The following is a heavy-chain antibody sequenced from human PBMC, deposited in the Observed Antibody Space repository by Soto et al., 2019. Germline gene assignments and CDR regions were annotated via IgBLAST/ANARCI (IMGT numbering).Heavy chain of an antibody. CDR3: ARGLSPWFDP. V-gene: IGHV3-7*01. Sequence: GGSLRLSCAASGFTFSSYRMSWVRQAPGKGLEWVANIKQDGSEKYYVDSVKGRFTISRDNAKNSLYLQMNSLRAEDTAVYYCARGLSPWFDPWGQGTLVTVSS. J-gene: IGHJ5*02. CDR2: IKQDGSEK. CDR1: GFTFSSYR.